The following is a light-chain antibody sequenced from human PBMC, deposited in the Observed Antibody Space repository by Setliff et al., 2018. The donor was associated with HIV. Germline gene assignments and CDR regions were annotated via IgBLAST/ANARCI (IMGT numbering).Light chain of an antibody. CDR1: SSDVGLYSY. CDR3: CSYAVIPPYV. J-gene: IGLJ1*01. CDR2: DVS. V-gene: IGLV2-11*01. Sequence: QSALTQPRSVSGSPGQSVTISCTGTSSDVGLYSYVSWYQQRPGKAPKLIIYDVSKWPSGVPDRFSGSKSGNTASLTISGLQAEDEADYYCCSYAVIPPYVFGTGTKVTVL.